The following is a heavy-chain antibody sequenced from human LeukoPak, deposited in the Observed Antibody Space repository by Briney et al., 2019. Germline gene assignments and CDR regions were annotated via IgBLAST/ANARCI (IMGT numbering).Heavy chain of an antibody. J-gene: IGHJ4*02. CDR3: ARLFPYGSGSGFDY. D-gene: IGHD3-10*01. Sequence: WGSLRLSGAASGFTFSSYSMNWVRQAPGKGLEWVSSISSSSSYIYYADSVKGRFTISRDNAKNSLYLQMNSLRAEDTAVYYCARLFPYGSGSGFDYWGQGTLVTVSS. CDR2: ISSSSSYI. V-gene: IGHV3-21*01. CDR1: GFTFSSYS.